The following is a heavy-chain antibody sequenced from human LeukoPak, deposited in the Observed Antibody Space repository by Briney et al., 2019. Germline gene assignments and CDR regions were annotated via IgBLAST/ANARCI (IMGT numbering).Heavy chain of an antibody. CDR3: ARDNSVGDTAWWFDP. Sequence: ASVKVSCKASGYTFTRHYMHWVRQAPGQGLEWMGVINPGGSWTSYAQKFQGRVTMTRDMSTSADYMELSSLRSEDTAVYYCARDNSVGDTAWWFDPWGQGTLVTVSS. D-gene: IGHD1-26*01. CDR1: GYTFTRHY. CDR2: INPGGSWT. V-gene: IGHV1-46*01. J-gene: IGHJ5*02.